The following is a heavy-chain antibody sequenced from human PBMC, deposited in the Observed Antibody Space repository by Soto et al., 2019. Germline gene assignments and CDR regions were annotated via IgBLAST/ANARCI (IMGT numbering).Heavy chain of an antibody. CDR1: GFTFSRHW. CDR3: ARVDGFDPIHDY. J-gene: IGHJ4*02. V-gene: IGHV3-74*01. D-gene: IGHD5-12*01. CDR2: IDNDGVGT. Sequence: GSLRLSCAASGFTFSRHWMHWVRQIPGKGLMWVSRIDNDGVGTSYADSVRGRFTMSRDNAKNTLYLQMDNLRVEDTAVYFCARVDGFDPIHDYWGQGTLVTVSS.